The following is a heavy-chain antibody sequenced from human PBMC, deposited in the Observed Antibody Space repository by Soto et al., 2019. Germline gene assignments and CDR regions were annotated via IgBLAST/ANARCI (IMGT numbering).Heavy chain of an antibody. J-gene: IGHJ4*02. D-gene: IGHD6-19*01. Sequence: EVQLVESGGGLVQPGGSLRLSCAASEFTFSSYNMNWVRQAPGKGLEWVSYISSSSSTIYYADSVKGRFTISRDNAKNSLYLQMNSLRAEDTAVYYCARSSQWLVGGLDYWGQGTLVTVSS. CDR1: EFTFSSYN. CDR2: ISSSSSTI. CDR3: ARSSQWLVGGLDY. V-gene: IGHV3-48*01.